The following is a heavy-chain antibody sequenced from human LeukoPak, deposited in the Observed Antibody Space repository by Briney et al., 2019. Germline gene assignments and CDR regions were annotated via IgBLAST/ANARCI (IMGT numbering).Heavy chain of an antibody. CDR3: ARDSIGYFYDLHAMDY. V-gene: IGHV3-30*04. CDR2: ISYDGSDK. Sequence: GRSLRLSCAASGFIFSNFAMHWVRQAPGKGLEWVAVISYDGSDKYYADSVKARFTISRDNSKKTLFLQMNSLRSEDTAVYYCARDSIGYFYDLHAMDYWGLGTLVTVSS. CDR1: GFIFSNFA. J-gene: IGHJ4*02. D-gene: IGHD3-22*01.